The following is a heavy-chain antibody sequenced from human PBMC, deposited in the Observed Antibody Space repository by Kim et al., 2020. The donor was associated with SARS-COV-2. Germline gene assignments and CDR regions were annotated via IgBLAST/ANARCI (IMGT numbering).Heavy chain of an antibody. CDR2: ISSSSSTI. Sequence: GGSLRLSCAASGFTFSSYSMHWVRQAPGKGLEWVSYISSSSSTIYYADSVKGRFTISRDNAKNSLYLQMNSLRDEDTAVYYCARDGTYYDILTGYYSRDFDYWGQGTLVTVSS. CDR1: GFTFSSYS. CDR3: ARDGTYYDILTGYYSRDFDY. D-gene: IGHD3-9*01. V-gene: IGHV3-48*02. J-gene: IGHJ4*02.